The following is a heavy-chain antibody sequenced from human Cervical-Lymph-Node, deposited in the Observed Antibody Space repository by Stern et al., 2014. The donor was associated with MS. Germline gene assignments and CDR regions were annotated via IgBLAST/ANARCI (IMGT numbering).Heavy chain of an antibody. Sequence: QVQLQESGPGLVKPSETLSLTCAVSGGSISSRYWGWIRQPPGKGLEWIGLISHSGDTKYNPSLKSRVTISLDTSKNQFSLKGTSVTAADTAVYYCARLSTAVDFWGQGTLVTVSS. V-gene: IGHV4-59*08. CDR1: GGSISSRY. CDR3: ARLSTAVDF. J-gene: IGHJ4*02. CDR2: ISHSGDT.